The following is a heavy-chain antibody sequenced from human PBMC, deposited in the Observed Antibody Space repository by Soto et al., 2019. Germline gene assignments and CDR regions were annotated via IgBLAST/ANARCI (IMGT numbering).Heavy chain of an antibody. D-gene: IGHD3-16*02. CDR1: GFTFSRHT. CDR2: ISYDGSNK. J-gene: IGHJ4*02. CDR3: ARDRLRLGELSLLGYFDY. Sequence: QVQLEESGGGMVQPGRSLRLSCAASGFTFSRHTMHWVRQAPGKGLAWMASISYDGSNKYYADSVKGPFTISRDNSKNTLSVQMDSLRAEDTAGYYCARDRLRLGELSLLGYFDYWGQGTPVTVSS. V-gene: IGHV3-30*04.